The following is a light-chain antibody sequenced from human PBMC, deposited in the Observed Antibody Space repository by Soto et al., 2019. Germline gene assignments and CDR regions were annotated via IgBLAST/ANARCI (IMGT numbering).Light chain of an antibody. CDR2: GAS. V-gene: IGKV3D-15*01. CDR3: QQYDDWLRLT. CDR1: QSVNIY. Sequence: EIVMTQSPATLSVSPGERATLSSRASQSVNIYLAWYQQKPGQAPRLLIFGASSRATGIPARFSGSGSGTEFNLTISSLQSEDCAVYFCQQYDDWLRLTFGGGTKVDI. J-gene: IGKJ4*02.